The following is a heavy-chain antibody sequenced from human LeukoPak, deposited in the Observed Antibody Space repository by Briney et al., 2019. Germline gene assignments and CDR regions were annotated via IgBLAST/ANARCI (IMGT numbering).Heavy chain of an antibody. D-gene: IGHD2/OR15-2a*01. J-gene: IGHJ3*02. Sequence: QPSETLSLTCTVSGGSISSSSYYWGWIRQPPGKGLEWIGSIYYSGSTYYNPSLKSRVTISVDTSKNQFSLKLSSVTAADTAVYYCARRVRGTTSPRNAFDIWGQGTMVTVSS. CDR3: ARRVRGTTSPRNAFDI. CDR2: IYYSGST. V-gene: IGHV4-39*01. CDR1: GGSISSSSYY.